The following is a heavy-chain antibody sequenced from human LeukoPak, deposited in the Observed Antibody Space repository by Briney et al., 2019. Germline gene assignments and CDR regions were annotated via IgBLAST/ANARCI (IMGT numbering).Heavy chain of an antibody. Sequence: GGSLRLSCAASGFTFSDYYMSWIRQAPGRGLEWVSYISSSSDYTNYADSVRGRFAISRDNAKNSLYLQMNSLRAEDTAVYYCAKPRYRSRWDPWWFDPWGQGTLITVSS. CDR3: AKPRYRSRWDPWWFDP. D-gene: IGHD6-13*01. CDR2: ISSSSDYT. V-gene: IGHV3-11*06. J-gene: IGHJ5*02. CDR1: GFTFSDYY.